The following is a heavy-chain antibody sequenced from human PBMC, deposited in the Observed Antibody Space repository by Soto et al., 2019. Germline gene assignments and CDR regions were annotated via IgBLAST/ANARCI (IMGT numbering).Heavy chain of an antibody. D-gene: IGHD6-19*01. Sequence: SETLSLTCTVSGGPIGSSSYKWGWIRQPPGKRLEWIGNIFYSGSTYYNPSLKIRVTLSVDTSKNQFSLSLISVTAADTAVYYCARYAAVAGILDYWGQG. CDR3: ARYAAVAGILDY. J-gene: IGHJ4*02. CDR1: GGPIGSSSYK. CDR2: IFYSGST. V-gene: IGHV4-39*01.